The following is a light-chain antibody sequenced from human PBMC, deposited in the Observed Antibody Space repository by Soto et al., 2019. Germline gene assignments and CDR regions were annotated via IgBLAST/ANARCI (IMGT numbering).Light chain of an antibody. CDR1: QGINTW. CDR2: PAS. J-gene: IGKJ1*01. V-gene: IGKV1-12*01. Sequence: DLQMTQSPSSVSASVGDSVTITCRASQGINTWLAWYQQTSGKAPKLLIFPASSLQTGVPSRFSGSGSGTDFTLTISSLQPEDFATYYCQQANSFPRTFGQGTKVEIK. CDR3: QQANSFPRT.